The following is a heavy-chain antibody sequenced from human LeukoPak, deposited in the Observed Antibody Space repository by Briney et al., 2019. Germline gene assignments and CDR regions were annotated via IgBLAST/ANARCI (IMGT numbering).Heavy chain of an antibody. D-gene: IGHD2-15*01. V-gene: IGHV4-34*01. CDR3: ARMTLLG. Sequence: PSETLSLTCAVYGGSLSGYYWSWIRQPPGKGLEWIGEINHSGSTNYNPSLKSRVTISVDTSKNQFSLKLSSVTAADTAVYYCARMTLLGWGQGTLVTVSS. CDR2: INHSGST. J-gene: IGHJ4*02. CDR1: GGSLSGYY.